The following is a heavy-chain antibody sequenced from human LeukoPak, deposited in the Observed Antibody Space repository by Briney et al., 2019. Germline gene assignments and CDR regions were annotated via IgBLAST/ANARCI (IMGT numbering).Heavy chain of an antibody. CDR3: ARDTPHQRFDY. J-gene: IGHJ4*02. Sequence: SETLSLTCTVSGGSISSYYWSWIRQPPGKGLEGIGYIYYSGSTNYNPSLKSRVTISVDTSKNQFSLKLSSVTAADTAVYYCARDTPHQRFDYWGQGTLVIVSS. CDR2: IYYSGST. V-gene: IGHV4-59*12. CDR1: GGSISSYY.